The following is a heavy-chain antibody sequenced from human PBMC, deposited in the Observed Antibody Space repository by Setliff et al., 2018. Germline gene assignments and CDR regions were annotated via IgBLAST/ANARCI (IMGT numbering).Heavy chain of an antibody. Sequence: ASVNVSCKASGYTFTSYGISWVRQAPGQGLEWMGWISAYNGNTNYAQKLQGRVTMTTDTSTSTAYMELRSLRSDDTAVYYCARDGMRYGLGAGPFDIWGQGTMVTVSS. CDR1: GYTFTSYG. V-gene: IGHV1-18*01. CDR2: ISAYNGNT. CDR3: ARDGMRYGLGAGPFDI. J-gene: IGHJ3*02. D-gene: IGHD3-10*01.